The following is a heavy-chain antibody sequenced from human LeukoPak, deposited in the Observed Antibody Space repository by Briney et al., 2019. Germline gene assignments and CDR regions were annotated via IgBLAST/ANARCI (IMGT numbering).Heavy chain of an antibody. CDR1: GFTFSSYA. D-gene: IGHD6-13*01. CDR2: ISSNGGST. Sequence: GGSLRLSCAASGFTFSSYAMHWVRQAPGKGLEYVSAISSNGGSTYYANSVKGRFTISRDNSKNTLYLQMGSLRAEDMAVYYCAFHSSSWLNRFDYWGQGTLVTVSS. V-gene: IGHV3-64*01. CDR3: AFHSSSWLNRFDY. J-gene: IGHJ4*02.